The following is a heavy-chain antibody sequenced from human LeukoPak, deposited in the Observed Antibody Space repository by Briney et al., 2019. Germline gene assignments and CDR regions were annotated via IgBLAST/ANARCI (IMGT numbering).Heavy chain of an antibody. D-gene: IGHD1-26*01. Sequence: SETLSLTCTVSGDSISTYYWTWIRQPPRKGLEWIGYIYYSGNTNYSPSLKSRITISIDTSKNQFSLKLSSVTAADTAVYFCARVGRGCFDMWGQGTMVTVSS. CDR3: ARVGRGCFDM. J-gene: IGHJ3*02. CDR1: GDSISTYY. V-gene: IGHV4-59*01. CDR2: IYYSGNT.